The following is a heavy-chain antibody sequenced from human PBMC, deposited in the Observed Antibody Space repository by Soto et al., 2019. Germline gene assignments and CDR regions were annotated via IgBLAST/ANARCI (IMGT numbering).Heavy chain of an antibody. V-gene: IGHV3-9*01. J-gene: IGHJ4*02. D-gene: IGHD5-12*01. Sequence: PGGSLRLSCAASGFTFDDYAMHWVRQAPGKGLEWVSGISWNSGSIGYADSVKGRFTISRDNAKNSLYLQMNSLRAEDTALYYCAKEFSYKYGGYDYWGQGTLVTVSS. CDR3: AKEFSYKYGGYDY. CDR1: GFTFDDYA. CDR2: ISWNSGSI.